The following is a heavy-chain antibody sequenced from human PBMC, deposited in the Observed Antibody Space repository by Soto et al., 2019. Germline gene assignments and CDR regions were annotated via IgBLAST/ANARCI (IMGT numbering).Heavy chain of an antibody. CDR1: GGSISSYY. V-gene: IGHV4-59*01. D-gene: IGHD3-3*01. CDR2: IYYSGST. CDR3: ARGFGGYDLWSGYSTDGMDV. J-gene: IGHJ6*02. Sequence: ASETLSLTCTVSGGSISSYYWSWIRQPPGKGLEWIGYIYYSGSTNYNPSLKSRVTISVDTSKNQFSLKLISVTAADTAVYYCARGFGGYDLWSGYSTDGMDVWGQGTTVTVSS.